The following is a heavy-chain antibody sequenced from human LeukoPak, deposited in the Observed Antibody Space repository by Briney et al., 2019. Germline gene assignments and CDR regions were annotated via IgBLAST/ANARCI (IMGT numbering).Heavy chain of an antibody. CDR3: ARSYNVLTAFDY. V-gene: IGHV3-7*03. Sequence: GGSLRLSCAASGFTFSTYWMSWVRQAPGKELEWVANIRQDGSEKYYVDSVKGRFTISRDNADNSLYLQMNSLKPEDTAVYYCARSYNVLTAFDYWGQGTLVTVSS. D-gene: IGHD3-9*01. CDR1: GFTFSTYW. CDR2: IRQDGSEK. J-gene: IGHJ4*02.